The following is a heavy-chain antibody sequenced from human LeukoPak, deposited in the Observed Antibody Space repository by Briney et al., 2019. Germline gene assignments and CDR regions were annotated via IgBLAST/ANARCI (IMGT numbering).Heavy chain of an antibody. CDR2: ISGSGGST. Sequence: GGSLRLSCAASGFTFSSYAVSWVRQAPGKGLEWVSAISGSGGSTYYADSVKGRFTISRDNSKNTLYLQMNSLRAEDTAVYYCAKDPDIWFGELSIWFDPWGQGTLVTVSS. CDR1: GFTFSSYA. J-gene: IGHJ5*02. V-gene: IGHV3-23*01. D-gene: IGHD3-10*01. CDR3: AKDPDIWFGELSIWFDP.